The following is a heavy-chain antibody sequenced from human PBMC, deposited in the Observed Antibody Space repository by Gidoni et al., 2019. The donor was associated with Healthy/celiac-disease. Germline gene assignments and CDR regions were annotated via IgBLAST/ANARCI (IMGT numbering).Heavy chain of an antibody. CDR2: ISYDGGNK. CDR1: GFTFSSYG. D-gene: IGHD5-18*01. Sequence: QVQLVESGGGVVQPGRSLRLSCAASGFTFSSYGFHWVRQAPGKGLEWVTVISYDGGNKYYADSVKGRFTISRDNSKNTLYLQMNSLRAEDTAVNYCAKVPRGYSFLGMDVWGQGTTVTVSS. J-gene: IGHJ6*02. CDR3: AKVPRGYSFLGMDV. V-gene: IGHV3-30*18.